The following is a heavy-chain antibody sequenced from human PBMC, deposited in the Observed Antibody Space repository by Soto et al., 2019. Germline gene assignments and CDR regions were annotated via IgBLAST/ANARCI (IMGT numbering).Heavy chain of an antibody. V-gene: IGHV3-74*01. D-gene: IGHD6-13*01. CDR2: INHDGSKT. CDR3: VREPWGFSGTWYDY. J-gene: IGHJ4*02. CDR1: KFPFNNYC. Sequence: LRLSCAASKFPFNNYCMHWVRQVPGKGPAWVSRINHDGSKTEYADSVKGRFTISRDNTKNTLYLQMNSLRVEDTAMYYCVREPWGFSGTWYDYWGQGTLVTVSS.